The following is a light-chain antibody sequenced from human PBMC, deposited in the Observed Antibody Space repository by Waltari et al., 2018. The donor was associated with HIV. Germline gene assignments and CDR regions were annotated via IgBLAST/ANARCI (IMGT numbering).Light chain of an antibody. CDR3: QQYNSYLYT. V-gene: IGKV1-5*03. Sequence: DIQMTQSPSNLSASVGDRVTITCRASQRISSWLAWYQQKPGKAPKLLIYKASSLESGVPSRFSGSGSGTEFTLTISSLQPDDFATYYCQQYNSYLYTFGQGTKLEIK. J-gene: IGKJ2*01. CDR1: QRISSW. CDR2: KAS.